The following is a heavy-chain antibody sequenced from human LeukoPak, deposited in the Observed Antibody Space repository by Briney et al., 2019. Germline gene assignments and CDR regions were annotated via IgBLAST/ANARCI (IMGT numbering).Heavy chain of an antibody. Sequence: KPSETLSLTCAVYGGSFSGYYWSWIRQPPGKGLEWIGEINHSGSTNYNPSLKSRVIISVDTSKKQLSLKLSSVTAADTAVYYCARGPLYYSGSGSYFYAFDIWGQGTMVTVSS. J-gene: IGHJ3*02. CDR3: ARGPLYYSGSGSYFYAFDI. D-gene: IGHD3-10*01. V-gene: IGHV4-34*01. CDR2: INHSGST. CDR1: GGSFSGYY.